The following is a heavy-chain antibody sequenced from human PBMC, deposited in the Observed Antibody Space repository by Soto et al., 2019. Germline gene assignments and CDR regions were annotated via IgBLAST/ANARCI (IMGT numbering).Heavy chain of an antibody. Sequence: QVQLVQSGAEVKKPGSSVKVSCKASGSTLSKYAISWVRQAPGQGLEWMGGLIPILGTPKYAQKFQGRVTITADESTTTAYMELSSVTFEDTAVYYCARDSHDYIWGSYRNGMDVWGQGTTVSVSS. V-gene: IGHV1-69*01. CDR3: ARDSHDYIWGSYRNGMDV. CDR1: GSTLSKYA. CDR2: LIPILGTP. D-gene: IGHD3-16*02. J-gene: IGHJ6*02.